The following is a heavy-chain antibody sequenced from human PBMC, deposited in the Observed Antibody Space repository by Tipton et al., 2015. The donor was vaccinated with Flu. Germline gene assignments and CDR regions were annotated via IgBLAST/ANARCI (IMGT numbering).Heavy chain of an antibody. D-gene: IGHD2-2*01. V-gene: IGHV3-9*01. CDR1: GFTFDDYA. CDR2: ISWNSGSI. CDR3: AKGEEERVPAAMGFDP. J-gene: IGHJ5*02. Sequence: SLRLSCAASGFTFDDYAMHWVRQAPGKGLEWVSGISWNSGSIGYADSVKGRFTISRDNAKNSLYLQMNSLRAEDTALYYCAKGEEERVPAAMGFDPWGQGTLVTVSS.